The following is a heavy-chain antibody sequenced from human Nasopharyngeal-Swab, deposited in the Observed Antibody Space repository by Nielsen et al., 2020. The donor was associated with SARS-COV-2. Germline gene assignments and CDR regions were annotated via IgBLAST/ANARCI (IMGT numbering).Heavy chain of an antibody. V-gene: IGHV4-61*02. CDR2: IYTSGST. Sequence: SETLSLTCTVSGGSISSGSYYWSWIRQPAGKGLEWIGRIYTSGSTNYNPSLKSRVTISVDTSKNQFSLKLSSVTAADTAVYYCARETLSRYFDWSSEGRIFDYWGQGTLVTVSS. CDR1: GGSISSGSYY. CDR3: ARETLSRYFDWSSEGRIFDY. J-gene: IGHJ4*02. D-gene: IGHD3-9*01.